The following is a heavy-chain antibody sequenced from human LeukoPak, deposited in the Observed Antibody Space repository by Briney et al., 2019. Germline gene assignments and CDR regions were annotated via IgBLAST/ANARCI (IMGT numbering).Heavy chain of an antibody. J-gene: IGHJ4*02. Sequence: GGSLRLSCAASGFTFSSYGMHWVRQAPGKGLEWVAVISYDGSNKYYADSVKGRFTISRDNAKNSLYLQMNSLRAEDTAVYYCAKDPRMGIWFGELFLDYWGQGTLVTVSS. CDR1: GFTFSSYG. CDR2: ISYDGSNK. D-gene: IGHD3-10*01. V-gene: IGHV3-30*18. CDR3: AKDPRMGIWFGELFLDY.